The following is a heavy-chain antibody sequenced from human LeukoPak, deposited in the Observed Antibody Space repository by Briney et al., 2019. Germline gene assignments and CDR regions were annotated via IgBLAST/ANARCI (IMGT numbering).Heavy chain of an antibody. CDR1: GFTFSSYS. J-gene: IGHJ4*02. Sequence: GGSLRLSCAASGFTFSSYSMNWVRQAPGKGLEWVSSITSSNNYIYYGDSVKGRFTISRDDAKNSLFLQMNSLRAEDTAVYYCAKRGLAAALFRWGQGTLVTVSS. V-gene: IGHV3-21*04. CDR3: AKRGLAAALFR. CDR2: ITSSNNYI. D-gene: IGHD6-13*01.